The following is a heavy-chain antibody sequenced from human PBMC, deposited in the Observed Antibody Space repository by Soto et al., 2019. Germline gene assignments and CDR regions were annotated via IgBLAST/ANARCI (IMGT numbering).Heavy chain of an antibody. V-gene: IGHV2-5*02. J-gene: IGHJ4*02. CDR2: IYWDDDK. D-gene: IGHD5-12*01. CDR1: GFSLSTSGVG. CDR3: ALKGDGYRGFKY. Sequence: QITLKESGPTLVKPTQTITLTCTLSGFSLSTSGVGVGWIRQPPGKALEWLALIYWDDDKRYSPFLKSRLTITKDTSKNQVVLTLTNMDPVDTATYYCALKGDGYRGFKYWGQGTLVTVSS.